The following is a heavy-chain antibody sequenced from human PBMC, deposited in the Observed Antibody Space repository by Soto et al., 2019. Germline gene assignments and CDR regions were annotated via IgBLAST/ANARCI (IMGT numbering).Heavy chain of an antibody. CDR3: SRAAYCGGDCAINY. Sequence: QVQLVQSGAEVKKPGASVKVSCKASGYTFTSYYMHWVRQAPGQGLEWMGIINPSGGSTSYAQKFQGRVTMTRDTSTSTVYMELSSVRSEVTAVYYCSRAAYCGGDCAINYWGQGTLVTVSS. CDR1: GYTFTSYY. CDR2: INPSGGST. V-gene: IGHV1-46*01. J-gene: IGHJ4*02. D-gene: IGHD2-21*02.